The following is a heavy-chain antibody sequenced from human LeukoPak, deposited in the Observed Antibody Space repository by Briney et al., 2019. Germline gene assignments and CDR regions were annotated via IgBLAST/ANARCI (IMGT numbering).Heavy chain of an antibody. J-gene: IGHJ4*02. CDR2: IRSKAYGKAA. V-gene: IGHV3-49*03. D-gene: IGHD1-1*01. CDR3: TRDRGAYNLYDY. CDR1: GFTFGDYA. Sequence: QPGGSLRLSCTASGFTFGDYAMSWIRQAPGKGLEWVGFIRSKAYGKAADYAASVKGRFTISRDDSKAIAYLQMNSLKTEDTAVYHCTRDRGAYNLYDYWGQGTLVTVSS.